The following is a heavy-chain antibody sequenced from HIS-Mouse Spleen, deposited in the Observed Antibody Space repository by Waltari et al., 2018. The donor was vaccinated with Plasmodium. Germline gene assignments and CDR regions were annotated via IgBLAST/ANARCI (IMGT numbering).Heavy chain of an antibody. J-gene: IGHJ3*02. D-gene: IGHD3-10*01. CDR2: INHSGST. CDR1: GGSFSGYY. V-gene: IGHV4-34*01. Sequence: QVQLQQWGAGLLKPSETLSLTCAVHGGSFSGYYWSCIRQPPGKGLEWIGEINHSGSTNYNPSLKSRVTISVDTSKNQCSLKLSSVTAADTAVYYCARGRYYGSGSYYAFDIWGQGTMVTVSS. CDR3: ARGRYYGSGSYYAFDI.